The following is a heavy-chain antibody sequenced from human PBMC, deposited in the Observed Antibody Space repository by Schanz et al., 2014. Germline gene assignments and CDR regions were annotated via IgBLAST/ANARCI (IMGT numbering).Heavy chain of an antibody. D-gene: IGHD1-26*01. CDR2: IYHSGSP. CDR3: ARQGDVYRLDY. J-gene: IGHJ4*02. Sequence: QVQLQESGPGLVKPSETLSLTCTVSGASISFYDWNWIRQSPGKGLEWIGYIYHSGSPIYNPSLQSRVTIPIDPPKNQFSQKMGSVTAADTAMYFCARQGDVYRLDYWGQGTLVTVTS. CDR1: GASISFYD. V-gene: IGHV4-59*08.